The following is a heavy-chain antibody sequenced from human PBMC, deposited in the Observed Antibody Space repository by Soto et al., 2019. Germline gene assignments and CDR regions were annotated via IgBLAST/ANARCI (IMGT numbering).Heavy chain of an antibody. CDR3: AREYTETVAGPTPYYFDY. J-gene: IGHJ4*02. Sequence: QVQLQESGPGLVKPSETLSLTCSVSGDSISNNYWSWIRQPAGKGLEWIGRIYITGDGNYNPSLKSRVTMSVDMSKSQFSLKLSSVTAADTAVYYCAREYTETVAGPTPYYFDYWGQGTLVTVSA. CDR1: GDSISNNY. CDR2: IYITGDG. D-gene: IGHD6-19*01. V-gene: IGHV4-4*07.